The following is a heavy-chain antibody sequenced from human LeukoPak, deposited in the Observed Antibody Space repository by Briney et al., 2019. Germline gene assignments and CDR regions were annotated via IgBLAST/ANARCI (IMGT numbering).Heavy chain of an antibody. V-gene: IGHV3-74*01. CDR3: ARDQSQYQLGSSTGYGMDV. CDR1: GFTFSSYW. Sequence: QPGGSLRLSCAASGFTFSSYWMHWVRQAPGKGLVWVSRINSDGSSTSYADSVKGRFIISRDNSKNTLYLQMNSLRAEDTAVYYCARDQSQYQLGSSTGYGMDVWGQGTTVTVSS. D-gene: IGHD2-2*01. CDR2: INSDGSST. J-gene: IGHJ6*02.